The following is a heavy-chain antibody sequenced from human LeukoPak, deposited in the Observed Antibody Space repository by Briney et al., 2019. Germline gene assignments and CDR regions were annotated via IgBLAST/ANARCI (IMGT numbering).Heavy chain of an antibody. V-gene: IGHV3-23*01. CDR1: GFTFSSYA. CDR2: ISGSGGST. CDR3: AKPGYSSGWYWNWFDP. Sequence: GGSLRLSCAASGFTFSSYAMSWVGQAPGKGLEWVSAISGSGGSTYYADSVKGRFTISRDNSKNTLYLQMNSLRAEDTAVYYCAKPGYSSGWYWNWFDPWGQGTLVTVSS. J-gene: IGHJ5*02. D-gene: IGHD6-19*01.